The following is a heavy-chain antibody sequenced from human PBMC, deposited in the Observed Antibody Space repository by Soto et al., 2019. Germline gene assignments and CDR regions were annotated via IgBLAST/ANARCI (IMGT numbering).Heavy chain of an antibody. D-gene: IGHD3-22*01. J-gene: IGHJ4*02. CDR3: ARDRGYYDSSGYFDY. CDR1: GCIFSDYY. Sequence: GGSLRLSCAASGCIFSDYYMSWIRQAPGKGLEWISYISSSDNIIYYADSVKGRFTISRDNAKNSLYLQMNSLRAEDTAVYYCARDRGYYDSSGYFDYWGQGTLVTVSS. V-gene: IGHV3-11*01. CDR2: ISSSDNII.